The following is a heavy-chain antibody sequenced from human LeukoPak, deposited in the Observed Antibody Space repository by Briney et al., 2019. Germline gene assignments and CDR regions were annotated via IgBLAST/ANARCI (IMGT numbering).Heavy chain of an antibody. V-gene: IGHV4-30-2*01. CDR3: ARAKSGGFDY. Sequence: PSETLSLTCTVSGGSISSGGYYWSWIRQPPGKGLEWIGYIYHSGSTYYNPSLKSRVTVSVDRSKNQSSLKLSSVTAADTAVYYCARAKSGGFDYWGQGTLVTVSS. CDR1: GGSISSGGYY. CDR2: IYHSGST. J-gene: IGHJ4*02.